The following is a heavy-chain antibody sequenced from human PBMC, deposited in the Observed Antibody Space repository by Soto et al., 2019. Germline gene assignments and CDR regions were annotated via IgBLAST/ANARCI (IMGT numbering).Heavy chain of an antibody. J-gene: IGHJ4*02. D-gene: IGHD1-26*01. CDR1: GFTFSSYA. Sequence: PGGSLRLSCAASGFTFSSYAMSWVRQAPGKGLEWVSAISGSGGSTYYADSVKGRFTISRDNSKNTLYLQMNSLRAEDTAVYYCAKALGSGSYYYSGFDYWGQGTLVTAPQ. CDR3: AKALGSGSYYYSGFDY. CDR2: ISGSGGST. V-gene: IGHV3-23*01.